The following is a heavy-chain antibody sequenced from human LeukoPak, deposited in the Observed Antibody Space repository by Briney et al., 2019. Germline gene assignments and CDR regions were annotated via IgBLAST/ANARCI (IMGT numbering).Heavy chain of an antibody. J-gene: IGHJ4*02. V-gene: IGHV1-2*02. CDR2: IYPNSGGT. CDR1: GYTFTGYY. Sequence: ASVKVSCKASGYTFTGYYMHWVRQAPGQGLEWMGWIYPNSGGTNYAQKFQGRVTVTRDTSISTAYMELSRLRSDDTAVYYCARGGLGFTYDTPYYFDYWGQGTLVTVSS. D-gene: IGHD3-9*01. CDR3: ARGGLGFTYDTPYYFDY.